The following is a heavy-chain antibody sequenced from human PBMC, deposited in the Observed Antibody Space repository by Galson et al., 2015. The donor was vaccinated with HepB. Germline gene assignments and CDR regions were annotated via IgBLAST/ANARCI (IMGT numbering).Heavy chain of an antibody. CDR2: IIPLFGPA. CDR1: GGTFNSYA. D-gene: IGHD6-19*01. CDR3: ARGLAGDRHFDY. V-gene: IGHV1-69*13. J-gene: IGHJ4*02. Sequence: SVKVSCKASGGTFNSYAINWVRQAPGQGLEWMGGIIPLFGPASYAQKFQGRVTITADESTGTDHMELTSLISEDTAMYYCARGLAGDRHFDYWGQGTLVTVTS.